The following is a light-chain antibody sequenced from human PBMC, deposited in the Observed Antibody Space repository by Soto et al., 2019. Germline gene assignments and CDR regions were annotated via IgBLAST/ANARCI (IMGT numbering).Light chain of an antibody. Sequence: DIVMTQSPLSLPVTPGESASISCRSSQSLLHSNGYNYLDWYLQKPGQSPQLLIYLGSNRASGVPDRFSGSGSGTDFTLKISRVEAEDVGVYYFMQALQTPLTFGGGTKVEIK. CDR2: LGS. CDR1: QSLLHSNGYNY. V-gene: IGKV2-28*01. CDR3: MQALQTPLT. J-gene: IGKJ4*01.